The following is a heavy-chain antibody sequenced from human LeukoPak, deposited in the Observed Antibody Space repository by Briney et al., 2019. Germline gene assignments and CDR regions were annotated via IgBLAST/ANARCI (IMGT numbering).Heavy chain of an antibody. D-gene: IGHD6-19*01. J-gene: IGHJ4*02. Sequence: GGSLRLSCTASGFTFSNYGMNWVRQAPGKGLEWVSYIGRINTTIYYADSVKSRFTISRDNAKNSLFLQMNSLRAEDTAVYYCAKNPGSGLGYWGQGTLVTVSS. CDR1: GFTFSNYG. CDR2: IGRINTTI. V-gene: IGHV3-48*01. CDR3: AKNPGSGLGY.